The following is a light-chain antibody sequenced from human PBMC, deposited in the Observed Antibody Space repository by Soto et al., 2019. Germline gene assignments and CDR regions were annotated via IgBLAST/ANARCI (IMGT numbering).Light chain of an antibody. J-gene: IGKJ4*01. CDR2: DAS. CDR3: QQRGNWPLT. CDR1: QSVSSF. V-gene: IGKV3-11*01. Sequence: EIVLTQSPATLSLSPRERATLSCRASQSVSSFLAWYQQTPGQAPRLLIYDASNKATGIPARFSGSGSGTDFTLTINSLEPEDFAVYYCQQRGNWPLTFGGGTKVDIK.